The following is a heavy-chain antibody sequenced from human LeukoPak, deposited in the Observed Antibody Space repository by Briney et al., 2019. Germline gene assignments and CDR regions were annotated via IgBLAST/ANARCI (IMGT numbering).Heavy chain of an antibody. CDR2: IYYSGST. CDR1: GGSISSYY. V-gene: IGHV4-59*12. D-gene: IGHD1-26*01. J-gene: IGHJ4*02. CDR3: ATTTIRLGY. Sequence: SETLSLTCTVSGGSISSYYWSWIRQPPGKGLEWIGYIYYSGSTNYNPSLKSRVTISVDTSNNQFSLKLSSVTAADTAVYYCATTTIRLGYWGQGTLVTVSS.